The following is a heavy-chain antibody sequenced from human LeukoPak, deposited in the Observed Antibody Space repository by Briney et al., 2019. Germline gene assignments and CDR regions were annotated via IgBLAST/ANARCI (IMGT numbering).Heavy chain of an antibody. CDR2: IYSDGST. J-gene: IGHJ4*02. CDR3: ARRGLEYSGYGILDY. CDR1: GFIVSSNY. D-gene: IGHD5-12*01. Sequence: GGSLRLSCAASGFIVSSNYMSWVRQAPGKGLEWVSVIYSDGSTYYADSVKGRFTISRGNSKNTLYLQMSSLRAEDTAVYYCARRGLEYSGYGILDYWGQGTLVTVSS. V-gene: IGHV3-53*01.